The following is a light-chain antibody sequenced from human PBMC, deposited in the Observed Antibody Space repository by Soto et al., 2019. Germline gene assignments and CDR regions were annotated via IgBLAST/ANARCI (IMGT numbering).Light chain of an antibody. J-gene: IGKJ1*01. V-gene: IGKV3-11*01. CDR3: QQRSNWPWT. CDR1: QSVSSN. Sequence: EIVMTQSPATLSVSPGERATLSCRASQSVSSNLAWYQQKHGQAPRLLIYDASNRATGIPARFSGSGSGTDLTITISSLEPEDFEVYYCQQRSNWPWTFGQGTKVDIK. CDR2: DAS.